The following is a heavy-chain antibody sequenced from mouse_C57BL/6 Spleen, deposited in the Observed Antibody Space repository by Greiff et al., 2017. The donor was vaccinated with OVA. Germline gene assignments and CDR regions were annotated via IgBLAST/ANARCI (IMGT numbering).Heavy chain of an antibody. CDR3: ARDYGSSYWYFDV. D-gene: IGHD1-1*01. V-gene: IGHV2-6*03. J-gene: IGHJ1*03. CDR1: GFSLTSYG. CDR2: IWSDGST. Sequence: VNVVESGPGLVAPSQSLSITCTVSGFSLTSYGVHWVRQPPGKGLEWLVVIWSDGSTTYNSAPKSRLSISKDNSKSQVFLKMNSLQTDDTAMYYCARDYGSSYWYFDVWGTGTTVTVSS.